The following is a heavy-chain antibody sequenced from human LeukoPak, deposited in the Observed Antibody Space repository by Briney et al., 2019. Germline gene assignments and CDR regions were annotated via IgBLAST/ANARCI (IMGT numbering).Heavy chain of an antibody. CDR3: AKVNYYHPYF. D-gene: IGHD3-22*01. J-gene: IGHJ4*02. V-gene: IGHV3-23*01. CDR1: AFTFSTYS. Sequence: PGGSLRLSCAASAFTFSTYSMSWVRRPPGKGVEWVSTIDVTTGGSYYADSVKGRFTISRDNFQNTLFLQLNSLRVDDTAVYYCAKVNYYHPYFWGQGTLVTVSS. CDR2: IDVTTGGS.